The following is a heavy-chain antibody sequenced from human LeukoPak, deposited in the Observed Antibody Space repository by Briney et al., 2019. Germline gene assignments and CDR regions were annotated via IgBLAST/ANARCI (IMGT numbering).Heavy chain of an antibody. Sequence: QAGGSLRLSCVASGFTFSSPAMSWVRQTPGKGLEWVSSITPSGDGTYYAASVKGRFTISRDNSKNTLYLQMDSLRADDTAKYYCAKDSPVATWWGQGTLVTVSS. V-gene: IGHV3-23*01. CDR3: AKDSPVATW. J-gene: IGHJ4*02. CDR2: ITPSGDGT. CDR1: GFTFSSPA. D-gene: IGHD1-26*01.